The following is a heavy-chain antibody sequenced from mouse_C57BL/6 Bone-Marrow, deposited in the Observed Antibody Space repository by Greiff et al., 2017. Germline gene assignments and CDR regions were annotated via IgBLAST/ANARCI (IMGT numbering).Heavy chain of an antibody. CDR3: ADYYGSRGY. CDR1: GYTFTSYG. CDR2: IYPRSGNT. Sequence: VKLMESGAELARPGASVKLSCKASGYTFTSYGISWVKQRTGQGLEWIGEIYPRSGNTYYNEKFKGKATLTADKSSSTAYMELRSLTSEDSAVYFCADYYGSRGYWGQGTTLTVSS. V-gene: IGHV1-81*01. J-gene: IGHJ2*01. D-gene: IGHD1-1*01.